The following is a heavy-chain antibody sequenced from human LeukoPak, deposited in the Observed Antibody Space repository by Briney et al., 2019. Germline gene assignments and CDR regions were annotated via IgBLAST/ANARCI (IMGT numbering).Heavy chain of an antibody. CDR2: ISAYNGNT. Sequence: ASVKVSCKASGYTFSNYGISWVRQAPGQGLEWMGWISAYNGNTNYAQRLQGRVTMTTDTSTSTDYMELRSLRSDDTAVYYCATSPVGATTYFDYWGQGTLVTVSS. V-gene: IGHV1-18*01. J-gene: IGHJ4*02. CDR1: GYTFSNYG. D-gene: IGHD1-26*01. CDR3: ATSPVGATTYFDY.